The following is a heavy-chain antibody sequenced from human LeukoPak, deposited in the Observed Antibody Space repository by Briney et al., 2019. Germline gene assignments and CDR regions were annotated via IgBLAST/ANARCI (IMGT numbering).Heavy chain of an antibody. V-gene: IGHV3-74*01. D-gene: IGHD2-15*01. CDR3: ARDLSHCSGVYCYSSPDY. CDR2: INSDGSST. CDR1: GFAVSSKS. J-gene: IGHJ4*02. Sequence: GGSLRLSCAASGFAVSSKSMIWVRQAPGKGLVWVSRINSDGSSTADADSVKGRFTISRDNAKNTLYLQMNSLRADDTAVYYCARDLSHCSGVYCYSSPDYWGRGTLVTVSS.